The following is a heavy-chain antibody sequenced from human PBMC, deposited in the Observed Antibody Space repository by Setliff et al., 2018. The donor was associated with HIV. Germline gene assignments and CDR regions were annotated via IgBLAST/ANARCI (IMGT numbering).Heavy chain of an antibody. CDR1: GGSISGYY. CDR2: VYYTGNT. Sequence: SETLSLTCTVSGGSISGYYWGWIRQPPGKGLEWVGTVYYTGNTFYNPSLRNRVTISVDTSKNYLSLKVTSLSAADAAVYYCAGGGGTGSSDYWGQGTQVTVSS. D-gene: IGHD3-16*01. CDR3: AGGGGTGSSDY. V-gene: IGHV4-39*02. J-gene: IGHJ4*02.